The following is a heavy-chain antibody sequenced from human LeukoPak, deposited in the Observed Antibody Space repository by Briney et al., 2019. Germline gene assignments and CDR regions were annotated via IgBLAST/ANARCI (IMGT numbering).Heavy chain of an antibody. CDR2: ISWSSGII. CDR1: GFTFDNFA. D-gene: IGHD2-2*02. Sequence: SLRLSCAASGFTFDNFAMHWVRQPPGKGLEWVSGISWSSGIIDYADSVKGRFTISRDNAKSSLYLQMNSLRAEDTALYYCAKDIYTRPGGDLPYHFDYWGQGTLVTVSS. J-gene: IGHJ4*02. V-gene: IGHV3-9*01. CDR3: AKDIYTRPGGDLPYHFDY.